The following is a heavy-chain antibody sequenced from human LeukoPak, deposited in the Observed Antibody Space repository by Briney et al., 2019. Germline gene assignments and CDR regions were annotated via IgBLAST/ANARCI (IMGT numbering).Heavy chain of an antibody. CDR2: ISYSSSTI. V-gene: IGHV3-48*01. D-gene: IGHD5-12*01. CDR1: GFTFSSYS. CDR3: AKGGPYSGYDSPFDY. J-gene: IGHJ4*02. Sequence: GGSLRLSCAGSGFTFSSYSMNWVRQAPGKGLEWVSYISYSSSTIYYADSVKGRFTISRDNAKNSLYLQMNSLRAEDTAVYYCAKGGPYSGYDSPFDYWGQGTLVTVSS.